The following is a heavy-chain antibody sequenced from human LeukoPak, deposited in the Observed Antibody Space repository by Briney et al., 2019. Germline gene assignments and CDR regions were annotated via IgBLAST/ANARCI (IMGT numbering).Heavy chain of an antibody. D-gene: IGHD5-12*01. CDR1: GYSISSGYY. J-gene: IGHJ4*02. CDR2: SYHSGRT. V-gene: IGHV4-38-2*02. CDR3: ASYGYSGYDFPFDY. Sequence: PSETLSLTXTVSGYSISSGYYWGWIRQPPGKGLEWIGSSYHSGRTYYNPSLNSRVTISVDTSKNQFSLKLSSVTAADTAVYYCASYGYSGYDFPFDYWGQGTLVTVPS.